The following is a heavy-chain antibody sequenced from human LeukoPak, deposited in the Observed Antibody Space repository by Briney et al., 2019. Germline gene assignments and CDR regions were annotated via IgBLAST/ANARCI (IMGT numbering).Heavy chain of an antibody. Sequence: GGSLRLSCVVSGFSLSNYAMSWVRQAPGKGLEWVSVLFTGGGRTLYADSVKGRFTISGDTSRTTLYLQMNGLRAEDTAVYYCAKECDYSPGHKFDLWGQGTLVTVSS. CDR2: LFTGGGRT. V-gene: IGHV3-23*01. CDR1: GFSLSNYA. D-gene: IGHD3-10*01. CDR3: AKECDYSPGHKFDL. J-gene: IGHJ4*02.